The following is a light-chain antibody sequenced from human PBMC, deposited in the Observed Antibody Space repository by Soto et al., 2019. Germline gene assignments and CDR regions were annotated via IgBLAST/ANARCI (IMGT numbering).Light chain of an antibody. Sequence: EIVLTQSPATLSLSPGERATLSCWASQSVISNYLAWYQQRPGQPPRLLIYGASNRATGIPDRFSGTGSGTDFTLTISRLEPEDFAVYYCQQYGSSPPRTFGQGTKLEIK. CDR3: QQYGSSPPRT. J-gene: IGKJ2*01. V-gene: IGKV3-20*01. CDR1: QSVISNY. CDR2: GAS.